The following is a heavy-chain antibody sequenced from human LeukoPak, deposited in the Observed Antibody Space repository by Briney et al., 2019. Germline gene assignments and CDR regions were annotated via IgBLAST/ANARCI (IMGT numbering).Heavy chain of an antibody. D-gene: IGHD3-22*01. V-gene: IGHV4-4*07. CDR2: IYTSGST. Sequence: SETLSLTCTVSGGSISSYYWSWIRQPAGKGLEWIGRIYTSGSTNYNPSLKSRVTMSVDTSKNQFSLKLSSVTAADTAVYYCARDTYDSSGYPSPGWFDPWGQGTLVTVSS. J-gene: IGHJ5*02. CDR3: ARDTYDSSGYPSPGWFDP. CDR1: GGSISSYY.